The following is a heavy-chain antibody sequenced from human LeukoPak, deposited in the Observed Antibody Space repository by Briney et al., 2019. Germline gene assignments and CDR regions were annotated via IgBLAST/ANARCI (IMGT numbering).Heavy chain of an antibody. D-gene: IGHD2-21*02. Sequence: GGSLRLSCAASGFTFNSYAMSWVRQAPGKGLEWVSAISGSGGSTYYADSVKGRFTISRDNSKNTLYLQMNSLRAEDTAVYYCAKSGGDFRRSSYYYYGMDVWGQGTTVTVSS. CDR2: ISGSGGST. V-gene: IGHV3-23*01. CDR3: AKSGGDFRRSSYYYYGMDV. J-gene: IGHJ6*02. CDR1: GFTFNSYA.